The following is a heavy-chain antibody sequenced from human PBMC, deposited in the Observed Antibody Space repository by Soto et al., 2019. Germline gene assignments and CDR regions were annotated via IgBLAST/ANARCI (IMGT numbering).Heavy chain of an antibody. CDR2: ISSSSSYT. Sequence: PGGSLRLSCAASGFTFSDYYMSWIRQSPGKGLEWVSYISSSSSYTNYADSVKGRFTISRDNAKNSLYLQMNSLRAEDTAVYYWARGLLYDSSGYYDYWGQGTLVTVSS. J-gene: IGHJ4*02. D-gene: IGHD3-22*01. CDR3: ARGLLYDSSGYYDY. CDR1: GFTFSDYY. V-gene: IGHV3-11*06.